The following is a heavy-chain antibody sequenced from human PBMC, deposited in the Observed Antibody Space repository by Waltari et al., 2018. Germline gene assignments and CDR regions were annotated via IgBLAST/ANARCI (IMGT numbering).Heavy chain of an antibody. CDR2: IYPSGST. D-gene: IGHD3-10*01. V-gene: IGHV4-38-2*01. J-gene: IGHJ4*02. Sequence: QVQLQESGPGLVKPSETLSLTCAVSGYSISSGYYWGWIRQPPGKGLEWIGSIYPSGSTYYNPSLKSRVTISVDTSKNQFSLKLSSVTAADTAVYYCARASGDLEGYYFDYWGQGTLVTVSS. CDR1: GYSISSGYY. CDR3: ARASGDLEGYYFDY.